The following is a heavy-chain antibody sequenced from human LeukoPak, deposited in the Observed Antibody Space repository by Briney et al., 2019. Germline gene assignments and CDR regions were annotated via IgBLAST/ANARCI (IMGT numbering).Heavy chain of an antibody. CDR1: GFTFTSYR. CDR3: ARWSGSRHSVDY. CDR2: IKQDGSEK. J-gene: IGHJ4*02. V-gene: IGHV3-7*04. D-gene: IGHD1-26*01. Sequence: GGSLRLSCAASGFTFTSYRMTWVRQAPGKGLEWVANIKQDGSEKHSVDSVKGRFTISRDNAKNSLYLQMNSLRAEDTAIYYCARWSGSRHSVDYWGQGTLVTVSS.